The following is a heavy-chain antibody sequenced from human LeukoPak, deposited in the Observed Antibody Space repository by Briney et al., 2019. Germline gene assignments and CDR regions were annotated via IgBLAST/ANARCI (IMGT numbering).Heavy chain of an antibody. CDR3: ASAVADTRNAFDI. D-gene: IGHD6-19*01. CDR1: GFTFSSYW. Sequence: PGGCLSLSCAASGFTFSSYWIHWVRQPHGKGLVWVSRISGDGSNTNYAHSVKGRFTISRDNAKNTLYLQMDSLRAEDTAVYYCASAVADTRNAFDIWGRGTTVTVSS. V-gene: IGHV3-74*01. CDR2: ISGDGSNT. J-gene: IGHJ3*02.